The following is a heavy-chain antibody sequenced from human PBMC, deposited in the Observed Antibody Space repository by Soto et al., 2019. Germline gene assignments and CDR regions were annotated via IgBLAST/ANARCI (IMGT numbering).Heavy chain of an antibody. CDR2: ISGSGGGT. CDR1: EFIFANYA. V-gene: IGHV3-23*01. Sequence: GGSLRLSCAASEFIFANYAVNWVRQAPGKGLEWVSSISGSGGGTSYADSVKGRFTISRDNSKNTLSLEMSSLRVEDTGVYYCARDQRGFNRPADYSGPGAMVTV. CDR3: ARDQRGFNRPADY. J-gene: IGHJ4*02. D-gene: IGHD2-15*01.